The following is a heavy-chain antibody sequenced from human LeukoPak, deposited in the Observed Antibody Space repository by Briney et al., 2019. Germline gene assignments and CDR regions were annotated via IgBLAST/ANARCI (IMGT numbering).Heavy chain of an antibody. J-gene: IGHJ4*02. D-gene: IGHD5-24*01. CDR3: ARMRLITLFDY. CDR1: GGSISSGDYY. CDR2: ISDSGST. V-gene: IGHV4-31*03. Sequence: PSETLSLTCTVSGGSISSGDYYWSWLRQHPGKGLEWIGYISDSGSTYYNPSLKSRVTISVDTSKNQFSLKLSSVTAADTAVYYCARMRLITLFDYWGQGILVTVSS.